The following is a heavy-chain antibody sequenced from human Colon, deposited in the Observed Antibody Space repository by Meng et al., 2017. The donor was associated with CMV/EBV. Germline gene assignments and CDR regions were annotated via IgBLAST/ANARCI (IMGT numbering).Heavy chain of an antibody. Sequence: SCAVSRFTFSIYAMHWVRQAPGKGLEWVAVISQDGSNTYYADSVKGRFTISRDNSKETLYLQMNSLRAEDTAIFYCASETSGEKDFDYWGQGTLVTVSS. V-gene: IGHV3-30*04. CDR3: ASETSGEKDFDY. J-gene: IGHJ4*02. CDR2: ISQDGSNT. CDR1: RFTFSIYA. D-gene: IGHD5-24*01.